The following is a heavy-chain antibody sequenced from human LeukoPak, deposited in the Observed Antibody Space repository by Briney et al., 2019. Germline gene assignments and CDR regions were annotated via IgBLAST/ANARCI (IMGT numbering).Heavy chain of an antibody. CDR2: IYYSGST. CDR1: GASITVYN. Sequence: SETPSLTCTLSGASITVYNWSCIRDPPGKGLQCIGYIYYSGSTHSNPSLKSRVTISVDTSKNQFSLKLSSVTAADTAVYYCASGPCPAAGTDHQFDFWGQGTLVTVSS. V-gene: IGHV4-59*01. D-gene: IGHD6-13*01. CDR3: ASGPCPAAGTDHQFDF. J-gene: IGHJ4*02.